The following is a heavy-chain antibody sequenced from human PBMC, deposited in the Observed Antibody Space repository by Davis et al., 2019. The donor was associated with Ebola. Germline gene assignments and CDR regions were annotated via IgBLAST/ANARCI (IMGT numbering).Heavy chain of an antibody. CDR3: AREGSLEVLD. CDR2: ITTNNGNT. D-gene: IGHD3-10*01. V-gene: IGHV1-2*02. J-gene: IGHJ4*02. Sequence: ASVKVSCKASGYTFTGYYMHWVRQAPGQGLEWMGWITTNNGNTQYAQKVQGRVTMTRDTSVSTAYLELSSLRSDDTAVYYCAREGSLEVLDWGQGTLVTVSS. CDR1: GYTFTGYY.